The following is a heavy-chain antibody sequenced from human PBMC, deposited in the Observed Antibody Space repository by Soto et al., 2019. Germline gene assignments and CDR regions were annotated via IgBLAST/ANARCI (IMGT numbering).Heavy chain of an antibody. Sequence: QVQLVQSGAEVKKPGSSVKVSCKASGGTFSSYAISWVRQAPGQGLEWMGGIIPIFGTANYAQKFQGRVTITADESTSTAYMELSSLRSEDTAVYYCARGKSLRITVTPRVYYGMDVWGQGTTVTVSS. J-gene: IGHJ6*02. CDR1: GGTFSSYA. CDR3: ARGKSLRITVTPRVYYGMDV. D-gene: IGHD1-7*01. V-gene: IGHV1-69*01. CDR2: IIPIFGTA.